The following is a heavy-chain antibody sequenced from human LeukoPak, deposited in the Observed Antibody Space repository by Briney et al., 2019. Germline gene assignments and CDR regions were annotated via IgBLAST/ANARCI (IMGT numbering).Heavy chain of an antibody. CDR2: ISGSGGST. D-gene: IGHD3-10*01. Sequence: GGSLRLSCAASGFTFSSYAMNWVRQAPGKGLEWVSAISGSGGSTFYADSVKGRFTISRDNSKNTLYLQMNSLRAEDTAVYYCASSPGSYYSPFDYWGQGTLVTVSS. V-gene: IGHV3-23*01. CDR1: GFTFSSYA. CDR3: ASSPGSYYSPFDY. J-gene: IGHJ4*02.